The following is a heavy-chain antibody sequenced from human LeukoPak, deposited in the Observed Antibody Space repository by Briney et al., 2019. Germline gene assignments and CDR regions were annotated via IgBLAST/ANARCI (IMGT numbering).Heavy chain of an antibody. CDR3: ARSYFTIFGVYNWFDP. D-gene: IGHD3-3*01. CDR1: GGSISSSNYY. CDR2: IYYSGTS. V-gene: IGHV4-39*01. Sequence: SETLSLTCTVSGGSISSSNYYWGWIRQPPGKGLEWIGTIYYSGTSYYNPFLKSRVTISVDTSKNQFSLKLTSVTAADTAVYYCARSYFTIFGVYNWFDPWGQGTLVTVSS. J-gene: IGHJ5*02.